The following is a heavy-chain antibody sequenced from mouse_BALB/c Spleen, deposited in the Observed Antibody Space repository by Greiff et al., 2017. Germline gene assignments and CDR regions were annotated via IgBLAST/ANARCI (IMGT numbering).Heavy chain of an antibody. D-gene: IGHD1-2*01. J-gene: IGHJ3*01. V-gene: IGHV2-9*02. Sequence: VKLMESGPGLVAPSQSLSITCTVSGFSLTSYGVHWVRQPPGKGLEWLGVIWAGGSTNYNSALMSRLSISKDNSKSQVFLKMNSLQTDDTAMYYGARELTTAPWFAYWGQGTLVTVSA. CDR1: GFSLTSYG. CDR3: ARELTTAPWFAY. CDR2: IWAGGST.